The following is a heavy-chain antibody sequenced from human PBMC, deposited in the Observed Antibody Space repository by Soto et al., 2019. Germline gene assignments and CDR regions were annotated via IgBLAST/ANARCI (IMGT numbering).Heavy chain of an antibody. J-gene: IGHJ3*02. D-gene: IGHD3-10*01. CDR2: INPSGGST. V-gene: IGHV1-46*01. Sequence: ASVKVSCKASGYTFTSYYMHWVRRAPGQGLEWMGIINPSGGSTSYAQKFQGRVTMTRDTSTSTVYMELSSLRSEDTAVYYCARDLAYGSGSPDAFDIWGQGTMVTVSS. CDR3: ARDLAYGSGSPDAFDI. CDR1: GYTFTSYY.